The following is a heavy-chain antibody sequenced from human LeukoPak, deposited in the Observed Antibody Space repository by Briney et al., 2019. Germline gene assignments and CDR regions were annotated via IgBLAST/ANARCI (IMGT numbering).Heavy chain of an antibody. J-gene: IGHJ4*02. D-gene: IGHD3-22*01. V-gene: IGHV3-23*01. CDR3: AKDPGYDSTLYYFDY. Sequence: GGSLRLSCAASGFTFSSYGMSWVRQAPGKGLEWVSVISGSGDRTYYADSVKGRFTISRDNSKNTLYLQMNSLRAEDTAVYYCAKDPGYDSTLYYFDYWGQGTLVTVSS. CDR2: ISGSGDRT. CDR1: GFTFSSYG.